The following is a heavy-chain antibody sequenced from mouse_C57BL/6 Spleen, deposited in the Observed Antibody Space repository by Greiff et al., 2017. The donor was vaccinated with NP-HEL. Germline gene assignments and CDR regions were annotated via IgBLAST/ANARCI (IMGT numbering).Heavy chain of an antibody. V-gene: IGHV3-6*01. J-gene: IGHJ4*01. CDR3: ARERGYYAMDY. CDR2: ISYDGSN. Sequence: EESGPGLVKPSQSLSLTCSVTGYSITSGYYWNWIRQFPGNKLEWMGYISYDGSNNYNPSLKNRISITRDTSKNQFFLKLNSVTTEDTATYYCARERGYYAMDYWGQGTSVTVSS. CDR1: GYSITSGYY.